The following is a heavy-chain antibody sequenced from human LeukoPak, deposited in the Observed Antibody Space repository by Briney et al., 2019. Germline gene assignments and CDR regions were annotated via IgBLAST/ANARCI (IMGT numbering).Heavy chain of an antibody. J-gene: IGHJ4*02. CDR2: IYTSGST. V-gene: IGHV4-61*02. CDR1: GGSISSGSYY. CDR3: ARMAHGSPRIDY. D-gene: IGHD5-24*01. Sequence: SETLSLTCTVSGGSISSGSYYWSWIRQPAGKGLEWIGRIYTSGSTNYNPSLKSRVTISVDTSKNQFSLKLSSVTAADTAVYYCARMAHGSPRIDYWGQGTLVTVSS.